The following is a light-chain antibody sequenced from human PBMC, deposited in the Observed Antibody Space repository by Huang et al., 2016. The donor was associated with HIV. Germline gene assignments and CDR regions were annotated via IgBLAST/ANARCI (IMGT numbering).Light chain of an antibody. Sequence: AIQMTQSPSSLSASVGDRVTITCRASQGIGNDLGWYQQKPGKAPKLLIYAASSVQSGVPSRFSGSGFGTDFTLTISSLQPEDFATYCCLQDYNYPWTFGQGTKVEIK. J-gene: IGKJ1*01. CDR2: AAS. V-gene: IGKV1-6*01. CDR3: LQDYNYPWT. CDR1: QGIGND.